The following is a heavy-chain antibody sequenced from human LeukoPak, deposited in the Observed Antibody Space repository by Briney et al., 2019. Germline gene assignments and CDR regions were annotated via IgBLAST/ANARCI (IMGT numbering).Heavy chain of an antibody. Sequence: PGRSLRLSCAASGFTFSSYGMHWVRQAPGKGLEWVSYISSSSSTIYYADSVKSRFTISRDNAKNSLYLQMNSLRAEDTAVYYCAREQWLNTVDYWGQGTLVTVSS. CDR1: GFTFSSYG. D-gene: IGHD6-19*01. V-gene: IGHV3-48*01. CDR3: AREQWLNTVDY. J-gene: IGHJ4*02. CDR2: ISSSSSTI.